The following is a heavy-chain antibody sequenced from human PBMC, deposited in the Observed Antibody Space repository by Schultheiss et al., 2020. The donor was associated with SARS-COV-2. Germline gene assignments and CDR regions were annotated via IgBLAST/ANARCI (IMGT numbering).Heavy chain of an antibody. J-gene: IGHJ4*02. Sequence: GGSLRLSCAASGFTVSSNYMSWVRQAPGKGLEWVSVIYSGGSTYYADSVKGRFTISRHNSKNTLYLQMNSLRAEDTAVYYCARAITLELLGLLDYWGQGSLVTVAS. CDR3: ARAITLELLGLLDY. V-gene: IGHV3-53*01. CDR1: GFTVSSNY. D-gene: IGHD1-7*01. CDR2: IYSGGST.